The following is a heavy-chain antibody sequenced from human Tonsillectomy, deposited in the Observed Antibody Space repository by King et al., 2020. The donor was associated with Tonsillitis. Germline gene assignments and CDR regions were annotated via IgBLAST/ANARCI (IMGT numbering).Heavy chain of an antibody. CDR3: ARTRGYTYVNDY. J-gene: IGHJ4*02. V-gene: IGHV2-70*11. D-gene: IGHD5-18*01. Sequence: TLKESGPALVKPTQTLTLTCTVSGFSLSTNRMSVSWIRQPPGKALEWLARIDWDDAKYYNTSLKTRLSISKDTSENLVVLTMTSMDPVDTATYYCARTRGYTYVNDYWGQGTPVTVSS. CDR2: IDWDDAK. CDR1: GFSLSTNRMS.